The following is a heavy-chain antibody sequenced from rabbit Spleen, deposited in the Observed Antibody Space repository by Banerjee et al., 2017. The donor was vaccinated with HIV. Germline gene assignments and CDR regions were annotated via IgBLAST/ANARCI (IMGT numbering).Heavy chain of an antibody. J-gene: IGHJ4*01. CDR3: ARDAGSGDYIDGYFNL. CDR1: GFTISNYW. D-gene: IGHD8-1*01. CDR2: IYATFDTT. Sequence: SGFTISNYWMNWVRQAPGKGLEWIGIIYATFDTTYYASWVNGRFTISSQNAQNTLYLQLNSLTVADTATYFCARDAGSGDYIDGYFNLWGPGTLVTVS. V-gene: IGHV1S7*01.